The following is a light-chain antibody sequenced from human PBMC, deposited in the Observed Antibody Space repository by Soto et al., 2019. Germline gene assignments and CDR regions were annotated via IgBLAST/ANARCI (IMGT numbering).Light chain of an antibody. CDR2: DNN. CDR3: QSYDVPKI. Sequence: NFMLTQPHSVSESPGKTVTISCTRSSGSIASDYVHWYQQRPGSAPTTLIYDNNLRPSGVPDRFSGSIDSSSNSASLTISGLKTEDEADYYCQSYDVPKIFGGGTKLTVL. CDR1: SGSIASDY. V-gene: IGLV6-57*04. J-gene: IGLJ2*01.